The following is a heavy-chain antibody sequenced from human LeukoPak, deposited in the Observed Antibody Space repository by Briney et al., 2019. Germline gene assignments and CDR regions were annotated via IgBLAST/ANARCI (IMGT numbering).Heavy chain of an antibody. J-gene: IGHJ4*02. Sequence: SETLSLTCTVSGGSVSSGSYYWSWIRQPPGKGLEWIGYIYYSGSTNYNPSLKSRVTISVDTSKNQFSLKLSSVTAADTAVYYCARGPTYLGYSSGWYKKGIDYWGQGTLVTVSS. D-gene: IGHD6-19*01. CDR3: ARGPTYLGYSSGWYKKGIDY. CDR2: IYYSGST. CDR1: GGSVSSGSYY. V-gene: IGHV4-61*01.